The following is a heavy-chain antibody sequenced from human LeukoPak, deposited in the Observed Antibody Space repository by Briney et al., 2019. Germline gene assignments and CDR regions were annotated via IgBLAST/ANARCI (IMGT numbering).Heavy chain of an antibody. CDR2: ISYDGSNK. Sequence: HPGGSLRLSCAASGFTFSSYAMHWVRQAPGKGLEWVAVISYDGSNKYYADSVKGRFTISRDNSKNTLYLQMNSLRAEDTAVYYCARPPNVVVVPAALDYWGQGTLVTVSS. CDR3: ARPPNVVVVPAALDY. J-gene: IGHJ4*02. CDR1: GFTFSSYA. D-gene: IGHD2-2*01. V-gene: IGHV3-30-3*01.